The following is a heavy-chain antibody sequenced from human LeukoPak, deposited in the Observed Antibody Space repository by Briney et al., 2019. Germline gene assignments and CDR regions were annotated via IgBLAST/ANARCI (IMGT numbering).Heavy chain of an antibody. Sequence: GGSLRLSCAASGFTFNNYAMTWVRQPPGKGLEWVSGIRGSGGSTYYADSVKGRFTISRDNFKNTVDLQMNSLRGEDTAVYYCAKDRSSSSTYDYWGQGTLVTVSS. CDR2: IRGSGGST. CDR1: GFTFNNYA. V-gene: IGHV3-23*01. CDR3: AKDRSSSSTYDY. D-gene: IGHD6-6*01. J-gene: IGHJ4*02.